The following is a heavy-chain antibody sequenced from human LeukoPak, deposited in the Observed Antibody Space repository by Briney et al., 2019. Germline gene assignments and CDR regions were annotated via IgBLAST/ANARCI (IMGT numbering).Heavy chain of an antibody. CDR1: GLVFSSSW. V-gene: IGHV3-7*01. J-gene: IGHJ4*02. CDR2: INQDGSQR. CDR3: VRGGYSSFDY. D-gene: IGHD3-10*01. Sequence: PGGSLRLSCAASGLVFSSSWMSWVRQAPGKGLEWVANINQDGSQRHYVDSVKGRFTISRDNAKNLLYLQMNSLGAEDTAVYYCVRGGYSSFDYWGQGTLVTVSS.